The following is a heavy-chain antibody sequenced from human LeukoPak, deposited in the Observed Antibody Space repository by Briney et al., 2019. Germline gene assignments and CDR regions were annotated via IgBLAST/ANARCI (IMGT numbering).Heavy chain of an antibody. CDR1: GFTFSSYS. J-gene: IGHJ4*02. CDR2: ISSSSSYI. Sequence: GGSLRLSCAASGFTFSSYSMNWVRQAPGKGLEWVSSISSSSSYIYYADSVKGRFTISRDNAKNTLYLQMNSLRAEDTAVYYCARDLYSGYDFGYWGQGTLVTVSS. D-gene: IGHD5-12*01. V-gene: IGHV3-21*01. CDR3: ARDLYSGYDFGY.